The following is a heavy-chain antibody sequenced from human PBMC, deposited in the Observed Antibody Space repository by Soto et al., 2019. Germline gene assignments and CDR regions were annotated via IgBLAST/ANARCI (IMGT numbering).Heavy chain of an antibody. CDR1: GFTFTNYG. J-gene: IGHJ4*02. V-gene: IGHV3-33*01. CDR3: TRDPYGGSRYYFDS. CDR2: IWYDGSNR. Sequence: GGSLRLSCAASGFTFTNYGMHWVRQAPGKGLEWVAVIWYDGSNRFYADSVKGRLTISKDNSQNMLYLQMHSLRPEDTAVYYCTRDPYGGSRYYFDSWGQGTLVTVSS. D-gene: IGHD1-26*01.